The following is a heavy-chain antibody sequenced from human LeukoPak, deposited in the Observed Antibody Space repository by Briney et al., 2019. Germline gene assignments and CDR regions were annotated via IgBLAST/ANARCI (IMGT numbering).Heavy chain of an antibody. J-gene: IGHJ6*03. CDR3: ARVGYSYGYDDYYYYYMDV. V-gene: IGHV1-8*03. CDR1: GYTFTSYD. D-gene: IGHD5-18*01. Sequence: ASVKVSCKASGYTFTSYDINWVRQATGQGLEWMGWMNPNSGNTGYAQKFQGRVTITRNTSISTAYMELSSLRSEDTAVYYCARVGYSYGYDDYYYYYMDVWGKGTTVTVSS. CDR2: MNPNSGNT.